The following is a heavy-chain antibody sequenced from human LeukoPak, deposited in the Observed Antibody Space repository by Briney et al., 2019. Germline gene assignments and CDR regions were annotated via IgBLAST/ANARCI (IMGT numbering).Heavy chain of an antibody. V-gene: IGHV3-66*01. CDR1: GFTLSSSC. CDR2: IYPGGST. J-gene: IGHJ4*02. CDR3: ARDLGSTTVVTRGVNYFDY. D-gene: IGHD4-23*01. Sequence: GGSLRLSCAASGFTLSSSCMNWVRQAPGKGLEWVSVIYPGGSTYYADSVKGRFTISRDNSENTLFLQMHSLRAEDTAVYYCARDLGSTTVVTRGVNYFDYWGQGTLVTVSS.